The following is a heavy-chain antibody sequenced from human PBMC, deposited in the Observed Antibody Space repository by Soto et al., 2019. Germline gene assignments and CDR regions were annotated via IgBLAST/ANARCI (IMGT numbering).Heavy chain of an antibody. CDR2: INHSGST. D-gene: IGHD3-22*01. CDR1: GGSFSGYY. V-gene: IGHV4-34*01. Sequence: SETLSLTCAVYGGSFSGYYWSWIRQPPGKGLEWIGEINHSGSTNYNPSLKSRVTISVDTSKNQFSLKLSSVTAADTAVYYCARESSGYATGRAFDIWGQATMVTVSS. CDR3: ARESSGYATGRAFDI. J-gene: IGHJ3*02.